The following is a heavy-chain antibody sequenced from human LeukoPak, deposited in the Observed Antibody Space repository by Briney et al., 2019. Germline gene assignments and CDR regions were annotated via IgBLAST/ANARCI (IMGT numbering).Heavy chain of an antibody. Sequence: PGGSLRLSCAASGFTFSSYGMHWVRQAPGKGLEWVAFIRYDGSNKYYADSVKGRFTISRDNSKNTLYLQMSSLRAEDTAVYYCAKAHYVWGSYRHSFDYWGQGTLVTVSS. CDR3: AKAHYVWGSYRHSFDY. CDR2: IRYDGSNK. J-gene: IGHJ4*02. V-gene: IGHV3-30*02. CDR1: GFTFSSYG. D-gene: IGHD3-16*02.